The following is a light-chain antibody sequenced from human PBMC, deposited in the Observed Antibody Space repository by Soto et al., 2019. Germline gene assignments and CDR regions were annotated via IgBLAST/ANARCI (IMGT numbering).Light chain of an antibody. CDR3: SWYFSWPRRR. V-gene: IGKV3-15*01. Sequence: ERVLTQSPGNLSVSPGARATLSCRASRNIINNLARDQQKPGQAPRLLIFFASTRVTGIPARCSCSGSGTEFTLTINGLQSGDCAVEYCSWYFSWPRRRLGQGVKVDLK. CDR1: RNIINN. J-gene: IGKJ1*01. CDR2: FAS.